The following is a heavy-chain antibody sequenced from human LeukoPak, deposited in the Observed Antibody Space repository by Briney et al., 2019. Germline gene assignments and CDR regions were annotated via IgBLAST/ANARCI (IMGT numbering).Heavy chain of an antibody. CDR1: GGAISSYY. Sequence: PSETLSLTCTVSGGAISSYYWSWIRQPPGKGLEWIGYIYYSGGTKYNPSLMSRVMISVDRAQSQFSLSLSSATAADTAVYYCARDGLYDSSGYYMDSWGQGTLVIVSS. V-gene: IGHV4-59*01. D-gene: IGHD3-22*01. J-gene: IGHJ4*02. CDR3: ARDGLYDSSGYYMDS. CDR2: IYYSGGT.